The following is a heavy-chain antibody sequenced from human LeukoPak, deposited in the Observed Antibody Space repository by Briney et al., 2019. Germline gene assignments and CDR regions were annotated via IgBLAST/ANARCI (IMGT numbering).Heavy chain of an antibody. Sequence: GGSLRLSCAASGFPLSDYWMSWVCQAPGKGLEWVANIKQDGGEIYYVDSVKGRFTISRDNAKNSLYLQMNSLTAEDTAVYYCSSTRTGEIDYWGQGTLVTVSS. V-gene: IGHV3-7*03. CDR2: IKQDGGEI. D-gene: IGHD3/OR15-3a*01. CDR3: SSTRTGEIDY. J-gene: IGHJ4*02. CDR1: GFPLSDYW.